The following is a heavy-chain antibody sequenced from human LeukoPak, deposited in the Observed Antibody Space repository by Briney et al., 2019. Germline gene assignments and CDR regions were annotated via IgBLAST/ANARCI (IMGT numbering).Heavy chain of an antibody. J-gene: IGHJ4*02. CDR3: ARVRTGDYDSSGYYGGY. Sequence: GGSPRLSCAASGFTFSDYYMSWIRQAPGKGLEWVSYISSSGSTIYYADPVKGRFTISRDNAKNSLYLQMNSLRAEDTAVYYCARVRTGDYDSSGYYGGYWGQGTLVTVSS. V-gene: IGHV3-11*01. CDR2: ISSSGSTI. D-gene: IGHD3-22*01. CDR1: GFTFSDYY.